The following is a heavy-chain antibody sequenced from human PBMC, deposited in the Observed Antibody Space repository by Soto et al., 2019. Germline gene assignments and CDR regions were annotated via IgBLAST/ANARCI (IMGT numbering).Heavy chain of an antibody. Sequence: QVQLVESGGGVVQPGRSLRLSCAASGFTFSIFGMHWVRQAPGKGLEWVAGIWYDGSEKYYGDSVKGRLTISRDNSKNTLYLQMKSLRPEDTAVYYCARGSEYDSIYGFDNWGQGTRVTVSS. D-gene: IGHD3-22*01. CDR3: ARGSEYDSIYGFDN. V-gene: IGHV3-33*01. J-gene: IGHJ4*02. CDR2: IWYDGSEK. CDR1: GFTFSIFG.